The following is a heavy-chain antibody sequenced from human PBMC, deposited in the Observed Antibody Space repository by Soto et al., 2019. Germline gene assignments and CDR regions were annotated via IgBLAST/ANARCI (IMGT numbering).Heavy chain of an antibody. Sequence: PGGSLILSCASSGFTFSSYFMHLVRQAPGKGLEWVAVIWYDGSNKYYADSVKGRFTISRDNSKNTAYLQMNSLKIEDTAVYYCVRYARSLGWYFDLWGRGTLVTVSS. CDR3: VRYARSLGWYFDL. J-gene: IGHJ2*01. CDR2: IWYDGSNK. CDR1: GFTFSSYF. D-gene: IGHD2-2*01. V-gene: IGHV3-33*01.